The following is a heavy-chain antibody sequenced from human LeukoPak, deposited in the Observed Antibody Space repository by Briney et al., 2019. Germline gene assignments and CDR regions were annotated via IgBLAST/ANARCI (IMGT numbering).Heavy chain of an antibody. J-gene: IGHJ4*02. V-gene: IGHV3-7*01. Sequence: GGSLRLSCSASGFTFSSYWMTWVRQAPVKGLEWVANIKQDGSEKYYVDSVKGRFTISRDNAKNSLYLQMNSLRVENTAVYYCARRIVGPSSGGDYWGQGTPVTVSS. CDR3: ARRIVGPSSGGDY. CDR2: IKQDGSEK. CDR1: GFTFSSYW. D-gene: IGHD1-26*01.